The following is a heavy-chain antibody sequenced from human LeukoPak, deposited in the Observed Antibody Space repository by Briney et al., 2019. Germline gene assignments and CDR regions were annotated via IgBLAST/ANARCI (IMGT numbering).Heavy chain of an antibody. CDR1: GYTFTSYY. J-gene: IGHJ4*02. CDR3: ARDTGSGSYYSSFDY. CDR2: IIPIFGTT. Sequence: SVKVSCKASGYTFTSYYMHWVRQAPGQGLEWLGGIIPIFGTTNYAQKFQGRVTISADESTSTAYMELSSLRSEDTAVYYCARDTGSGSYYSSFDYWGQGTLVSVSS. D-gene: IGHD3-10*01. V-gene: IGHV1-69*13.